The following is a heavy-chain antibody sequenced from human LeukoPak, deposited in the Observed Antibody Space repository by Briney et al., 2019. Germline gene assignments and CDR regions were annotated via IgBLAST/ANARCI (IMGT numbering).Heavy chain of an antibody. J-gene: IGHJ5*02. CDR1: GFTFSSYG. Sequence: PGGSLRLSCAASGFTFSSYGMHWVRQAPGKGLEWVAVIWYDGSNKYYADSVKGRFTISRDNSKNTLYLQMNSLGAEDTAVYYCARENIAAAGISWFDPWGQGTLVTVSS. CDR3: ARENIAAAGISWFDP. CDR2: IWYDGSNK. V-gene: IGHV3-33*01. D-gene: IGHD6-13*01.